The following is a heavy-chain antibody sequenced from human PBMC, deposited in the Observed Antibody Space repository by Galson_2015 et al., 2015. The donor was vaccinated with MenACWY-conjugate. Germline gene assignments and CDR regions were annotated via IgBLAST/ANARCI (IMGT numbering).Heavy chain of an antibody. CDR2: TYYRSKWNI. V-gene: IGHV6-1*01. CDR1: GDSASSNSAT. J-gene: IGHJ6*01. CDR3: AKYGAYVPPHNYRGVDV. D-gene: IGHD4-17*01. Sequence: CAISGDSASSNSATWTWFRQSPAGGLEWLGRTYYRSKWNIDYAVSMKSRITINPDTSRNQFSLQLNSVTPEDAAVYYCAKYGAYVPPHNYRGVDVWGQGTTVIVSS.